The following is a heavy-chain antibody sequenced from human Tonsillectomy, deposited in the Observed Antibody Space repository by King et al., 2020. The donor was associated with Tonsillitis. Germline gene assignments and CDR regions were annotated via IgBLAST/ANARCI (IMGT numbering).Heavy chain of an antibody. CDR1: GFPFSDYY. V-gene: IGHV3-11*01. Sequence: QLVQSGGGLVKPGGSLRLSCAASGFPFSDYYMTWIRQAPGKGLEWVSYISSSGSTIYYADSVKGRFTISRDNAKNSLYLQMNSLRAEDTAVYYCARDLRWYDSSGWYDGVLDYWGQGTLVTVSS. D-gene: IGHD6-19*01. J-gene: IGHJ4*02. CDR3: ARDLRWYDSSGWYDGVLDY. CDR2: ISSSGSTI.